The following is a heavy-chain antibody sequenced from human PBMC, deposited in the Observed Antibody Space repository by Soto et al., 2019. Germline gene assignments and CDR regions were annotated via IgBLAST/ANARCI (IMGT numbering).Heavy chain of an antibody. J-gene: IGHJ6*02. CDR1: GFTFSSYA. CDR3: ARTPWTMIVVVITPNGMDV. D-gene: IGHD3-22*01. V-gene: IGHV3-30-3*01. CDR2: ISYDGSNK. Sequence: QVQLVESGGGVVQPGRSLRLSCAASGFTFSSYAMHWVRQAPGKGLEWVAVISYDGSNKYYADSVKGRFTISRDNSKNXLXXQMNSLRAEDTAVYYCARTPWTMIVVVITPNGMDVWGQGTTVTVSS.